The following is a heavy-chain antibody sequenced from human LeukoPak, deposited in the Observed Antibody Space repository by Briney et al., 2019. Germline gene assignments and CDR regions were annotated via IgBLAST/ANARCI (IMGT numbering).Heavy chain of an antibody. CDR3: ARQIESGIAAAGTAWFDP. J-gene: IGHJ5*02. D-gene: IGHD6-13*01. CDR1: GGSISSYY. Sequence: SETLSLTCTVSGGSISSYYWSWIRQPPRKGLEWIGYIYYSGSTNYNPSLKSRVTISVDTSKNQFSLKLSSVTAADTAVYYCARQIESGIAAAGTAWFDPWGQGTLVTVSS. V-gene: IGHV4-59*08. CDR2: IYYSGST.